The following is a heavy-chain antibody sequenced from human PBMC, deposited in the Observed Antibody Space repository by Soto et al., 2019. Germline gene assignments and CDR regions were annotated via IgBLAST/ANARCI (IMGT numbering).Heavy chain of an antibody. CDR1: GYTFKGYG. CDR2: ISGYNGNT. CDR3: AREPQYMSGWGPAFDV. J-gene: IGHJ3*01. Sequence: QVHLVQSGTELRKPGASVRVSCEASGYTFKGYGISWLRQAPGQGLEWMGWISGYNGNTKYAQHLQGRVTLTTDTSTNTASMELRSLRSDDTAVYYCAREPQYMSGWGPAFDVWGQGTTVIVSS. V-gene: IGHV1-18*01. D-gene: IGHD6-19*01.